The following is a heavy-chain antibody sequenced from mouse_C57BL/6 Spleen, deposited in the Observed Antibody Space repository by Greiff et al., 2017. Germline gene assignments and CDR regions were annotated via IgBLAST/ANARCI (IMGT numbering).Heavy chain of an antibody. CDR1: GYTFTSYW. CDR3: AREEYYGSRYYFDY. V-gene: IGHV1-50*01. Sequence: QVHVKQPGAELVKPGASVKLSCKASGYTFTSYWMQWVKQRPGQGLEWIGEIDPSDSYTNYNQKFKGKATLTVDTSSSTAYMQLSSLTSEDSAVYYCAREEYYGSRYYFDYWGQGTTLTVSS. D-gene: IGHD1-1*01. J-gene: IGHJ2*01. CDR2: IDPSDSYT.